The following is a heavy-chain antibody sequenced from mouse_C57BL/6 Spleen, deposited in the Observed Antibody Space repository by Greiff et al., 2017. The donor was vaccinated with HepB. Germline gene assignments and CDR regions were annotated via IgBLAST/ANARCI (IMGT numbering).Heavy chain of an antibody. CDR2: ISGGGGNT. Sequence: EVKLVESGGGLVKPGGSLKLSCAASGFTFSSYTMSWVRQTPEKRLEWVATISGGGGNTYYPDSVKGRFTISRDNAKNTLYLQMSSLRSEDTALYYCARHDCDYDGLDYWGQGTTLTVSS. CDR3: ARHDCDYDGLDY. CDR1: GFTFSSYT. D-gene: IGHD2-4*01. J-gene: IGHJ2*01. V-gene: IGHV5-9*01.